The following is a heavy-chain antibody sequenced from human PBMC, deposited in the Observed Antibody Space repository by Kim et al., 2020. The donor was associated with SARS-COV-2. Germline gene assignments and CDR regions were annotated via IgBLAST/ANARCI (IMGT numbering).Heavy chain of an antibody. V-gene: IGHV3-74*01. CDR3: ARSIVGPSTDY. J-gene: IGHJ4*02. D-gene: IGHD1-26*01. Sequence: TASAASVNGRFTISRDNAKNTLYLQMNSLSAEDTAVYYCARSIVGPSTDYWGQGTLVTVSS. CDR2: T.